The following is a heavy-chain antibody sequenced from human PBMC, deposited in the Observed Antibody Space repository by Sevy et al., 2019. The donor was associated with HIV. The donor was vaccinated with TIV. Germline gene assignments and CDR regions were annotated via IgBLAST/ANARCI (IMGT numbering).Heavy chain of an antibody. J-gene: IGHJ5*02. CDR3: ARGYDSSGYYYEDWFDP. CDR2: MNPNSGNT. V-gene: IGHV1-8*01. D-gene: IGHD3-22*01. Sequence: ASVKVSCKASGYTFTSYDINWVRQATGQGLEGMGWMNPNSGNTGYAQKFQGRVTMTRNTSISTAYMEMSSLRSEDTAVYYCARGYDSSGYYYEDWFDPWGQGTLVTVSS. CDR1: GYTFTSYD.